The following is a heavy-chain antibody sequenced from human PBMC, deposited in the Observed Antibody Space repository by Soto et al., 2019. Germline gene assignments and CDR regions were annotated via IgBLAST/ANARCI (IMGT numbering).Heavy chain of an antibody. J-gene: IGHJ6*02. Sequence: SVKVSCKASGGTFSSYAISWVRQAPGQGLEWMGGIIPIFGTANYAQKFQGRVTITADESTSTAYMELSSLRSEDTAVYYCARDRVATIDYYYYGMDVWGQGTTVTVSS. D-gene: IGHD5-12*01. CDR1: GGTFSSYA. CDR2: IIPIFGTA. CDR3: ARDRVATIDYYYYGMDV. V-gene: IGHV1-69*13.